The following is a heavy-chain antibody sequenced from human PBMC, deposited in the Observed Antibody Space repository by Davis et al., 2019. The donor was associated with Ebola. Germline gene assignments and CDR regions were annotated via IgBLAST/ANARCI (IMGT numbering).Heavy chain of an antibody. V-gene: IGHV4-59*01. CDR1: GDSISSYY. CDR3: ARQGDGSLPDY. D-gene: IGHD3-10*01. J-gene: IGHJ4*02. Sequence: SETLSLTCTVSGDSISSYYWSWIRQPPGKGLEWIAYIFPSGGTNYNPSLKSRVTISADTSKNQFSLNVNSVTAADTALYYCARQGDGSLPDYWGQGTLVTVSS. CDR2: IFPSGGT.